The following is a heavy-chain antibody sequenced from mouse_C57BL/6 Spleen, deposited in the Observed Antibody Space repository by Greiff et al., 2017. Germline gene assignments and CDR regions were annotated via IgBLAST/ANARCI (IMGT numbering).Heavy chain of an antibody. CDR3: ARSYYSNTYYFDY. CDR1: GFTFSSYA. V-gene: IGHV5-4*03. J-gene: IGHJ2*01. Sequence: DVKLVESGGGLVKPGGSLKLSCAASGFTFSSYAMSWVRQTPEKRLEWVATISDGGSYTYYPDNVKGRFTISRDNAKNNLYLQMSHLKSEDTAMYYCARSYYSNTYYFDYWGQGTTLTVSS. D-gene: IGHD2-5*01. CDR2: ISDGGSYT.